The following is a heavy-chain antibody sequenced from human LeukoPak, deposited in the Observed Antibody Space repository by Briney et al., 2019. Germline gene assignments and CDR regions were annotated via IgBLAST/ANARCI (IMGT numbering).Heavy chain of an antibody. CDR3: ARVSTEGGRGWYYAFDY. V-gene: IGHV4-39*02. J-gene: IGHJ4*02. D-gene: IGHD6-19*01. CDR2: IHYSGTT. Sequence: SETLSLTCTVSGGSISSSNYYWGWIRQPPGKGLEWIASIHYSGTTYYNPSLKSRVTISVDTSKNHFSLKLSSVTAADTAVYYCARVSTEGGRGWYYAFDYWGQGTLVTVSS. CDR1: GGSISSSNYY.